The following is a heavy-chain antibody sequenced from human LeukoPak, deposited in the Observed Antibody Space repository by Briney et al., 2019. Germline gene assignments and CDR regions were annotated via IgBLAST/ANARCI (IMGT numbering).Heavy chain of an antibody. CDR1: GGSFSGYY. V-gene: IGHV4-34*01. Sequence: PSETLSLTCAVYGGSFSGYYWSWIRQPPGKGLEWIGEINHSGSTNYNPSLKSRVTISVDTSKNQFSLRLSSVTAADTAVYYCARGPFNYYDSSGYDRYYFDYWGQGTLVTLSS. CDR2: INHSGST. CDR3: ARGPFNYYDSSGYDRYYFDY. J-gene: IGHJ4*02. D-gene: IGHD3-22*01.